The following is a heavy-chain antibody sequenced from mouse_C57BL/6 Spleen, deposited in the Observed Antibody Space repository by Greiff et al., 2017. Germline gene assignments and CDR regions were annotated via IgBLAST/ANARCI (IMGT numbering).Heavy chain of an antibody. CDR3: AREDLGNYDAMDY. Sequence: QVQLQQSGAELVRPGTSVKVSCKASGYAFTNYLIEWVKQRPGQGLEWIGVINPGSGGTNYNEKFKGKAPLTADKSSSTAYMQLSSLTSEDSAVYFCAREDLGNYDAMDYWGQGTAVTDSS. J-gene: IGHJ4*01. CDR1: GYAFTNYL. V-gene: IGHV1-54*01. D-gene: IGHD2-1*01. CDR2: INPGSGGT.